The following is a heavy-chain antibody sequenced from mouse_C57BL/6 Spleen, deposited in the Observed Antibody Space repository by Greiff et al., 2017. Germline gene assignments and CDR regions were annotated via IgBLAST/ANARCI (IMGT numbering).Heavy chain of an antibody. J-gene: IGHJ2*01. CDR3: ALITTVVAPYFGY. Sequence: EVQLQQSGAELVKPGASVKLSCTASGFNIKDYYMHWVKQRTEQGLEWIGRIDPEDGETNYAPKFQGKATITADTSSNTAYLQLSSLTSEDTAVYYCALITTVVAPYFGYWGQGTTLTVSS. CDR1: GFNIKDYY. V-gene: IGHV14-2*01. D-gene: IGHD1-1*01. CDR2: IDPEDGET.